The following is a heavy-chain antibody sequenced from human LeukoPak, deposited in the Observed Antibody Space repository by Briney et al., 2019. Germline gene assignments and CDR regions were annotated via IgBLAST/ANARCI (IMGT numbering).Heavy chain of an antibody. D-gene: IGHD3-22*01. CDR1: GGTFSSYA. J-gene: IGHJ5*02. CDR3: ARTAIVVVIVGWFDP. Sequence: GASVKVSCKASGGTFSSYAISWVRQAPGQGLEWMGGIIPIFGTANYAQKFQGRVTTTADESTSTAYMELSSLRSEDTAVYYCARTAIVVVIVGWFDPWGQGTLVTVSS. V-gene: IGHV1-69*13. CDR2: IIPIFGTA.